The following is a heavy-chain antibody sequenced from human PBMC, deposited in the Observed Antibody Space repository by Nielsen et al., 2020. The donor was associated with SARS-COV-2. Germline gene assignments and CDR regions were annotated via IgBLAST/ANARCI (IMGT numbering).Heavy chain of an antibody. D-gene: IGHD3-22*01. J-gene: IGHJ4*02. Sequence: GGSLRLSCAASGFTFSSYEMNWVRQAPGKGLEWVSYISSSGSTIYYADSVKGRFTISRDNSKNTLYLQMNSLRAEDTAVYYCAKESVVTMFDYWGQGTLVTVSS. CDR1: GFTFSSYE. CDR3: AKESVVTMFDY. V-gene: IGHV3-48*03. CDR2: ISSSGSTI.